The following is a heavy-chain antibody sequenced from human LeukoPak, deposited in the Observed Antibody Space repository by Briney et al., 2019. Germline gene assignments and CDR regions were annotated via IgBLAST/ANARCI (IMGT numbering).Heavy chain of an antibody. D-gene: IGHD6-13*01. CDR3: ARAGAIAAAGDYWYFDL. CDR1: GFTFSSYW. V-gene: IGHV3-74*01. Sequence: GGSLRLSCAASGFTFSSYWMHWVRQAPGKGLVWVSRINSDGSSTSYADSVKGRFTISRDNAKNTLYLQMNSLRAEDTAVYYGARAGAIAAAGDYWYFDLWGRGTLVTVSS. J-gene: IGHJ2*01. CDR2: INSDGSST.